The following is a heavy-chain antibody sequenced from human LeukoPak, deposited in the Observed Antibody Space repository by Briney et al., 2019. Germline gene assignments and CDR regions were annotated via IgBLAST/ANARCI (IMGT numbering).Heavy chain of an antibody. CDR2: IYYSGST. Sequence: PSETLSLTCTVSGGSISSSSYYWGWIRQPPGKGLEWIGSIYYSGSTYYNPSLKSRFTISLDTSKNQFSLKLSSVTAADTAVYYCARRAGAAAGYYYYLDVWGKGTTVTISS. J-gene: IGHJ6*03. D-gene: IGHD6-13*01. CDR3: ARRAGAAAGYYYYLDV. V-gene: IGHV4-39*01. CDR1: GGSISSSSYY.